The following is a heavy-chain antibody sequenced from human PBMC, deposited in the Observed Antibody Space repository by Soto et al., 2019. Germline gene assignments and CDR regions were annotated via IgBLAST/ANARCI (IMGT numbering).Heavy chain of an antibody. CDR1: GFTFANAW. Sequence: DVQLVESGGGLVKPGGSLRLSCVGSGFTFANAWMNWVRQAPGKGLEWVGLIKTNAEGGTTNYAAPVKGRFTISRDDSKDTVYLHMSSLTTEDTAVYYCADMPVATTADYWGRGTLVTVSS. D-gene: IGHD5-12*01. CDR2: IKTNAEGGTT. V-gene: IGHV3-15*01. CDR3: ADMPVATTADY. J-gene: IGHJ4*02.